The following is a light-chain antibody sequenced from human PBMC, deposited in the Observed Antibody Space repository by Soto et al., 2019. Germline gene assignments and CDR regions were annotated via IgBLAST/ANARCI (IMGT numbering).Light chain of an antibody. CDR2: EVR. CDR1: SSDVGGYKH. J-gene: IGLJ2*01. CDR3: SSYTSKSSLI. V-gene: IGLV2-14*01. Sequence: QSALTQPASVSGSPGQSITISCTGTSSDVGGYKHVSWYQHHPGKAPKLMIYEVRNRPSGISFRFSGSKSGNTASLTISGLQAEDEADYYCSSYTSKSSLIFGGGTKLTVL.